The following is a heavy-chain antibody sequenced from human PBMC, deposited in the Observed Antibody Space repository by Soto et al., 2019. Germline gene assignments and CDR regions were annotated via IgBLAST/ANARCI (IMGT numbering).Heavy chain of an antibody. CDR1: GGSISSYY. J-gene: IGHJ4*02. CDR3: ARITINSSGYYYFDY. D-gene: IGHD3-22*01. Sequence: SSETLSLTCTVSGGSISSYYWSWIRQPAGKGLEWIGRIYTSGSTNYNPSLKSRVTMSVDTSKNQFSLKLSSVTAADTAVYYCARITINSSGYYYFDYWGQGTLVTVSS. CDR2: IYTSGST. V-gene: IGHV4-4*07.